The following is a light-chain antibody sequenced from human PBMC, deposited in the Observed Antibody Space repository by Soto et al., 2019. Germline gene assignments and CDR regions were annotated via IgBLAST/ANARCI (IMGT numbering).Light chain of an antibody. CDR2: GAS. J-gene: IGKJ1*01. CDR3: QHYGSPWT. CDR1: QSVSSNY. Sequence: DIVLTQSPGTLSLSPGERATFSCRASQSVSSNYLAWYQQKPGQAPRLLIYGASKRATGIPDRFSGSGSGTDFTLTISGLEPEDFAVYYCQHYGSPWTFGQGTKVDIK. V-gene: IGKV3-20*01.